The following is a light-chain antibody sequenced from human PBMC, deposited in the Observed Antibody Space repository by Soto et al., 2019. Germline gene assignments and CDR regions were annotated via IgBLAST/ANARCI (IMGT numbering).Light chain of an antibody. CDR1: SSDTSAYNY. CDR2: EAG. CDR3: SSYADNTVV. V-gene: IGLV2-8*01. Sequence: QSALTQPPSASGSPGQSVAISCTGTSSDTSAYNYVSWYQQHPGKAPKLLLFEAGQRPSGVPDRFSGSKSGNTASLTVSGLLAEDEAVYYCSSYADNTVVFGGGTKVSVL. J-gene: IGLJ2*01.